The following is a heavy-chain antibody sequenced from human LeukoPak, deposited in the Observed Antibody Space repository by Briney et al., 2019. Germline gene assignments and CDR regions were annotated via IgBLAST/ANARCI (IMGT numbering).Heavy chain of an antibody. D-gene: IGHD1-1*01. Sequence: GGSLRLSCAAAGFPFSSYLMSWVRQAPGKGLEWVANIKQDGSDEYYVDSVKGRFTISRDNAKNSLYLQVNSLRVDDTAVYYCARLTGTTGFDYWGQGTLVTVSS. V-gene: IGHV3-7*01. CDR2: IKQDGSDE. CDR1: GFPFSSYL. J-gene: IGHJ4*02. CDR3: ARLTGTTGFDY.